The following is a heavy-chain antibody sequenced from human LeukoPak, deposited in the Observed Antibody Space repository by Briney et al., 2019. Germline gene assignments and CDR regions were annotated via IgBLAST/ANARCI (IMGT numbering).Heavy chain of an antibody. J-gene: IGHJ4*02. CDR1: GFTFSSYW. CDR3: ASATVAGVFDY. Sequence: GSLRLSCAASGFTFSSYWMHWVRQPPGKGLEWIGEIYHSGSTNYNPSLKSRVTISVDKSKNQFSLKLSSVTAADTAVYYCASATVAGVFDYWGQGTLVTVSS. D-gene: IGHD6-19*01. CDR2: IYHSGST. V-gene: IGHV4-4*02.